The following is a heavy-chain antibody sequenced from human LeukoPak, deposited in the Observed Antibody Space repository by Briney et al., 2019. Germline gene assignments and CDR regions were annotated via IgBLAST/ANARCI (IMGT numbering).Heavy chain of an antibody. CDR2: INHSGST. CDR1: GGSFNGYY. V-gene: IGHV4-34*01. Sequence: SETLSLTCAVYGGSFNGYYWSWIRQPPGKGLEWIGEINHSGSTNYNPSLKSRVTISVDTSKNQFSLKLSSVTAADTAVYYCAGRESDGSGSRTFDYWGQGTLVTVSS. CDR3: AGRESDGSGSRTFDY. J-gene: IGHJ4*02. D-gene: IGHD3-10*01.